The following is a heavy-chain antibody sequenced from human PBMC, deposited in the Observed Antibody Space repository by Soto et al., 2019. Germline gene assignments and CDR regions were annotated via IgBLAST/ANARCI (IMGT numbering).Heavy chain of an antibody. CDR3: ASSGEYCGSTSCYDAFDI. Sequence: ASVKVSCKASGYTFTSYDINWVRQATGQGLEWMGWMNPNSGNTGYAQKFQGRVTMTRNTSISTAYMELSSLRSEDTAVYYCASSGEYCGSTSCYDAFDIWGQGTMVTVSS. CDR2: MNPNSGNT. D-gene: IGHD2-2*01. CDR1: GYTFTSYD. J-gene: IGHJ3*02. V-gene: IGHV1-8*01.